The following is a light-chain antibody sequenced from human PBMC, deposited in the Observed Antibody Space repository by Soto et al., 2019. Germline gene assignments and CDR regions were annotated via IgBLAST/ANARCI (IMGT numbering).Light chain of an antibody. Sequence: QSALTQPASVSGSPGQSITISCTGTSSDVAGYNYVSWYQQHPGKAPKLLIYEVSNRPSGLSNRFSGSKSGNTASLTISGLQAEDEADYYCSSYTGSSSWVFGGGTKLTVL. J-gene: IGLJ3*02. CDR3: SSYTGSSSWV. CDR1: SSDVAGYNY. V-gene: IGLV2-14*01. CDR2: EVS.